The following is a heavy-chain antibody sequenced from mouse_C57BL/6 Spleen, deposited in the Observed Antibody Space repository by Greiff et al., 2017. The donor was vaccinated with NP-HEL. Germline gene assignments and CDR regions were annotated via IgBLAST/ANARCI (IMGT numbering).Heavy chain of an antibody. CDR1: GYTFTSYW. J-gene: IGHJ4*01. V-gene: IGHV1-69*01. D-gene: IGHD2-3*01. CDR3: ARSFYERAMDY. Sequence: QVQLQQPGAELVMPGASVKLSCKASGYTFTSYWTHWVKQRPGQGLEWIGEIDPSDSYTNYNQKFKGKSTLTVDKSSSTAYMQLSSLTSEDSAVYYCARSFYERAMDYWGQGTSVTVSS. CDR2: IDPSDSYT.